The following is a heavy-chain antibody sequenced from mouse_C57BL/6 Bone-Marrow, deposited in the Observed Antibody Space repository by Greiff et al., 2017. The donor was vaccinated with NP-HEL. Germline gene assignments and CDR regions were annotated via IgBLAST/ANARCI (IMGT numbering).Heavy chain of an antibody. J-gene: IGHJ3*01. CDR1: GYTFTSYG. V-gene: IGHV1-81*01. CDR2: IYPRSGNT. Sequence: VKLVESGAELARPGASVKLSCKASGYTFTSYGISWVKQRTGQGLEWIGEIYPRSGNTYYNEKFKGKATLTADKSSSTAYMELRSLTSEDSAVYFCARAGVYSNYVAYWGQGTLVTVSA. D-gene: IGHD2-5*01. CDR3: ARAGVYSNYVAY.